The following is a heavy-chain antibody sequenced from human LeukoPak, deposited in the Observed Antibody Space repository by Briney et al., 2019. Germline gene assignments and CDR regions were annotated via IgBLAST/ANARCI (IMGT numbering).Heavy chain of an antibody. CDR3: AREGWPTMVRGVIIRYGMDV. CDR2: ISSSSSYI. D-gene: IGHD3-10*01. J-gene: IGHJ6*02. V-gene: IGHV3-21*01. Sequence: GGSLRLSCAASGFTFSSYSMNWVRQAPGKGLEWVSSISSSSSYIYYADSVKGRFTISRDNAKNSLYLQMNSLRAEDTAVYYCAREGWPTMVRGVIIRYGMDVWGQGTTVTVSS. CDR1: GFTFSSYS.